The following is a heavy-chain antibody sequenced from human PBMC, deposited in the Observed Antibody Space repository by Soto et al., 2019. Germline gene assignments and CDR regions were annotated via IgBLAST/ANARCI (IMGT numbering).Heavy chain of an antibody. V-gene: IGHV4-39*01. J-gene: IGHJ4*02. D-gene: IGHD6-19*01. CDR1: GGSISSSSYY. CDR3: ARHQSSIAVAGPFYYFDY. Sequence: QLQLQESGPGLVKPSETLSLTCTVSGGSISSSSYYWGWIRQPPGKGLEWIGSIYYSGSTYYNPSLKSRFTISVDTSKNQFSLKLSSVTAADTAVYYCARHQSSIAVAGPFYYFDYWGQGTLVTVSS. CDR2: IYYSGST.